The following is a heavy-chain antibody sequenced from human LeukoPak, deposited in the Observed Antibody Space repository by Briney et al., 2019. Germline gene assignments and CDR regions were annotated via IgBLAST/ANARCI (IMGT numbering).Heavy chain of an antibody. D-gene: IGHD6-13*01. J-gene: IGHJ4*02. Sequence: GGSLRLSCAASGFTFSSYWMHWVRQAPGKGLVWVSRINSDGGSTSYADSVKGRFTISRDNAKNTLYLQMNSLRAEDTAVYYCAREIDSSSWNAFDYWGQGTLVTVSS. V-gene: IGHV3-74*01. CDR1: GFTFSSYW. CDR3: AREIDSSSWNAFDY. CDR2: INSDGGST.